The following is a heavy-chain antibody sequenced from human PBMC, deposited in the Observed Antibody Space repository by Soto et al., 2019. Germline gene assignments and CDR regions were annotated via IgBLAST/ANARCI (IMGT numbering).Heavy chain of an antibody. V-gene: IGHV4-59*08. J-gene: IGHJ5*02. Sequence: QVQLQESGPGLVKPSETLSLTCTVSGGSISSYYWSWIRQPPGKGLEWIGYIYYSGSTNYNPSLKSRVTIAVDTSKNPFSLKLSSVTAADTAVYYCARRIRITMVRGVSNWFDPWGQGTLVTVSS. D-gene: IGHD3-10*01. CDR1: GGSISSYY. CDR3: ARRIRITMVRGVSNWFDP. CDR2: IYYSGST.